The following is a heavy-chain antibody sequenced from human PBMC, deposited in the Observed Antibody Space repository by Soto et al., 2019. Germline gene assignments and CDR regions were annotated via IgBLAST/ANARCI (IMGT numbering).Heavy chain of an antibody. CDR3: AQIREKYDSSGYYSGYFDY. CDR1: GFSLSTSGVG. D-gene: IGHD3-22*01. Sequence: ESGPRLVNPTQTLTLTCTFSGFSLSTSGVGVGWIRQPPGKALEWLALIYWDDDKRYSPSLKSRLTITKDTSKNQVVLTMTNMDPVDTATYYCAQIREKYDSSGYYSGYFDYWGQGTLVTVSS. J-gene: IGHJ4*02. V-gene: IGHV2-5*02. CDR2: IYWDDDK.